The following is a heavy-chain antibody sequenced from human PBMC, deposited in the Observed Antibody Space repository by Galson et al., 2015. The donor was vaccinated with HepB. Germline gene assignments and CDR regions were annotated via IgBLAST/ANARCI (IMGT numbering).Heavy chain of an antibody. Sequence: SLRLSCAASGFTFGSYVMNWVRQAPGKGLEWVSIISYDGRNKYYRDSVKGRFAISRENSKKTLYLQMNSLRVEDTGVYYCARGGCSASSCHPSPDFDSWGPVTLVTSSP. D-gene: IGHD5-12*01. CDR1: GFTFGSYV. CDR2: ISYDGRNK. CDR3: ARGGCSASSCHPSPDFDS. J-gene: IGHJ4*02. V-gene: IGHV3-30*09.